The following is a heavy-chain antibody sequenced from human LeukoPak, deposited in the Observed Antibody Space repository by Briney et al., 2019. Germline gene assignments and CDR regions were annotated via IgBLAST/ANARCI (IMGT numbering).Heavy chain of an antibody. J-gene: IGHJ4*02. Sequence: GGSLRLSCAASGLTVSSNYMSWVRQAPGKGLEWVSVIYSGGSTYYADSVKGRFSISRDNAKNTLYLQMNSLRVEDTAVYYCARGRPHGNDYWGQGTLVTVSS. CDR1: GLTVSSNY. CDR2: IYSGGST. D-gene: IGHD4-23*01. CDR3: ARGRPHGNDY. V-gene: IGHV3-53*01.